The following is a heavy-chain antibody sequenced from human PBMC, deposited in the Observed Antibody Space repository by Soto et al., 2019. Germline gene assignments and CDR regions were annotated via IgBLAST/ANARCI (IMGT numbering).Heavy chain of an antibody. D-gene: IGHD6-19*01. J-gene: IGHJ6*02. V-gene: IGHV1-18*01. Sequence: ASVKVSCKASGYTFTSYGISWVRQAPGQGLEWMGWISAYNGNTNYAQKLQDRVTMTTDTSTSTAYMELRSLRSDDTAVYYCARVGSSGWYTPYYYYGMDVWGQGTTVTVSS. CDR3: ARVGSSGWYTPYYYYGMDV. CDR2: ISAYNGNT. CDR1: GYTFTSYG.